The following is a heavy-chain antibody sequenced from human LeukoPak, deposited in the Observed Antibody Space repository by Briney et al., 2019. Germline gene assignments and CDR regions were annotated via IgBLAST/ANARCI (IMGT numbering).Heavy chain of an antibody. CDR2: INPNSGGT. J-gene: IGHJ4*02. D-gene: IGHD2-2*01. CDR3: ARVAFRLTGQLLLNY. V-gene: IGHV1-2*02. Sequence: RWASVKVSCKASGYTFTGYYMHWVRQAPGQGLEWMGWINPNSGGTNYAQKFQGRVTMTRDTSISTAYMELSRLRSDDAAVYYCARVAFRLTGQLLLNYWGQGTLVTVSS. CDR1: GYTFTGYY.